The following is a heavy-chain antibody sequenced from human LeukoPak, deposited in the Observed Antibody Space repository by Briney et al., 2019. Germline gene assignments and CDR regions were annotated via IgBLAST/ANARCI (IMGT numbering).Heavy chain of an antibody. CDR1: GYSITSGYN. CDR2: IYHSGSA. Sequence: KSSETLSLTCTVSGYSITSGYNWAWIRQPPGKGLEGIGSIYHSGSAYYNPSLKSRVTISVDTSKNQFSLKLSSVTAADTAVYYCVRYCSSTTCYTRAVDYWGQGTLVTVSS. CDR3: VRYCSSTTCYTRAVDY. V-gene: IGHV4-38-2*02. J-gene: IGHJ4*02. D-gene: IGHD2-2*02.